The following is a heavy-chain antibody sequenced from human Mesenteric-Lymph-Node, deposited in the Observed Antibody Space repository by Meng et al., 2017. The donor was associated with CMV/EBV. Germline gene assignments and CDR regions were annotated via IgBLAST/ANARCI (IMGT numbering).Heavy chain of an antibody. J-gene: IGHJ3*02. Sequence: GGSLRLSCAASGFTFSSYAMNWVRQAPGKGLEWVAVIWSDGCNKYYADSVKGRFTISRDNSKNTLYLQMNSLRAEDTAVYYCARLYCSSTSCSPRGDAFDIWGQGTMVTVSS. D-gene: IGHD2-2*01. V-gene: IGHV3-30*04. CDR3: ARLYCSSTSCSPRGDAFDI. CDR2: IWSDGCNK. CDR1: GFTFSSYA.